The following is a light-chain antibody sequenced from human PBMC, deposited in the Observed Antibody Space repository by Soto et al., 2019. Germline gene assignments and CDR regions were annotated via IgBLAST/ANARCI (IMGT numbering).Light chain of an antibody. CDR1: SSNIGAGYD. CDR3: ATWDDSVFV. Sequence: QSVLTQPPSVSGAPGQTVSIPCSGSSSNIGAGYDVHWYQQLPGTVPKLVIYDTFNRPSGVPDRFSGFRSGTSASLAISGLQSEDEADYYCATWDDSVFVFGTGTKVTVL. J-gene: IGLJ1*01. V-gene: IGLV1-40*01. CDR2: DTF.